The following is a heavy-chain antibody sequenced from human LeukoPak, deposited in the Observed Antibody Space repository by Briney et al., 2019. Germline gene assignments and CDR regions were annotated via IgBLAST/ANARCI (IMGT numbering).Heavy chain of an antibody. J-gene: IGHJ5*02. CDR2: IYYSGST. D-gene: IGHD5-12*01. Sequence: PSETLSLTCTVSGGSISSYYWSWIRQPPGKGLEWIGYIYYSGSTNYNPSLKSRVTISVDTSKNQFSLKLSSVTAADTAVYYCARVGGGYDYTNWFDPWGQGTLVTVSS. CDR1: GGSISSYY. V-gene: IGHV4-59*01. CDR3: ARVGGGYDYTNWFDP.